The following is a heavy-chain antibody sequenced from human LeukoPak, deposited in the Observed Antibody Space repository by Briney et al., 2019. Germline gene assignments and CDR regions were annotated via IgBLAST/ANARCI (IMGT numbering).Heavy chain of an antibody. CDR1: GGSISSYY. Sequence: SETLSLTCTVSGGSISSYYWSWIRQPPGKGLEWIGYIYYSGSTNYNPSLKSRVTISVDTSKNQFSLKLSSVTAADTAVYYCARGRTLYSRSFDYWRQGTLVTVSS. CDR2: IYYSGST. J-gene: IGHJ4*02. V-gene: IGHV4-59*01. D-gene: IGHD6-13*01. CDR3: ARGRTLYSRSFDY.